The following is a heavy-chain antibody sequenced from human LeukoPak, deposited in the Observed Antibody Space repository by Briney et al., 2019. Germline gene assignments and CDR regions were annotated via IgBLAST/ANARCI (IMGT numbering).Heavy chain of an antibody. CDR3: AKDMGSHGSGSYYAFDI. V-gene: IGHV3-30*02. J-gene: IGHJ3*02. Sequence: GGSLRLSCAASGFTFSSYAMHWVRQAPGKGLEWVAFIRYDGINKGYADSVKGRFTFSRDSSKNTLYLQMSSLRTEDTAVYYCAKDMGSHGSGSYYAFDIWGQGTMVTVSS. CDR2: IRYDGINK. CDR1: GFTFSSYA. D-gene: IGHD3-10*01.